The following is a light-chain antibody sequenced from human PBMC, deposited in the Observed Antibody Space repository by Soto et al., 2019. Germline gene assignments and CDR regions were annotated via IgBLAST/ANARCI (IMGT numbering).Light chain of an antibody. Sequence: QSALPQPPSASGSPGQSVTISCTGTSSDVGGYNYVSWYQQHPGKAPKLMIYAVSKRPSGVPERFSGSKSGNTASLTVSGLQAEDEADYYCSSYAGSNNFVVFGGGTKMPVL. CDR3: SSYAGSNNFVV. CDR1: SSDVGGYNY. J-gene: IGLJ2*01. V-gene: IGLV2-8*01. CDR2: AVS.